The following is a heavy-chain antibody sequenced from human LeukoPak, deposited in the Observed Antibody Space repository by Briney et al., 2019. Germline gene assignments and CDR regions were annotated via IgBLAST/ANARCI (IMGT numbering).Heavy chain of an antibody. CDR3: AREGRRPIDAFDI. J-gene: IGHJ3*02. CDR2: IRHDGSIK. V-gene: IGHV3-30*02. Sequence: GGSLRLSCAASGFTFSNYAMNWVRRAPGKGLEWVAFIRHDGSIKYYADSVKGRFTISRDNSKNSLYLQMNSLRAEDTAVYYCAREGRRPIDAFDIWGQGTMVTVSS. CDR1: GFTFSNYA.